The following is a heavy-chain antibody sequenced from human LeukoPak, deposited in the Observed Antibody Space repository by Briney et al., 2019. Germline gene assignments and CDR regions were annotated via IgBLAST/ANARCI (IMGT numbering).Heavy chain of an antibody. CDR1: GGSIINYY. V-gene: IGHV4-59*01. J-gene: IGHJ6*02. CDR2: IYYSGST. CDR3: AMVKYYTSGSDDTNVYFGLDV. Sequence: TSETLSLTCTVSGGSIINYYWTWIRQPPGKGLEWIGYIYYSGSTNYNPSPKSGVSTTVSRSKSQFYLKLGSVTAADTAVYYCAMVKYYTSGSDDTNVYFGLDVWGQGTTVTVSS. D-gene: IGHD3-10*01.